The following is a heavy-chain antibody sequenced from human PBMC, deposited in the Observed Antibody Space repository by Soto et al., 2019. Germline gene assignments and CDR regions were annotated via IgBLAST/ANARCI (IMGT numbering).Heavy chain of an antibody. CDR1: GFTFSSYD. CDR3: ARGQPPYYYDSSVAFDI. J-gene: IGHJ3*02. V-gene: IGHV3-13*01. Sequence: EVQLVESGGGLVQPGGSLRLSCAASGFTFSSYDMHWVRQATGKGLEWVSAIGTAGDTYYPGSVKGRFTISRENAKNSLYLQMNSLRAEDTAVYYCARGQPPYYYDSSVAFDIWGQGTMVTVSS. CDR2: IGTAGDT. D-gene: IGHD3-22*01.